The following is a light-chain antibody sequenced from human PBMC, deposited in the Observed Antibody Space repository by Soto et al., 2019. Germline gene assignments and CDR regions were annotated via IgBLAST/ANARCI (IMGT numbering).Light chain of an antibody. CDR1: QSVNNN. V-gene: IGKV3D-15*01. J-gene: IGKJ4*01. Sequence: EIVMTQSPATLSVSPGERATLSCRASQSVNNNLAWYQQKPGQAPRLLIYGASNRATGIPARFSGTGSGTEFTLTISSLQSEDCAIYYCQQYNNWPLTFGGGTKVEIK. CDR3: QQYNNWPLT. CDR2: GAS.